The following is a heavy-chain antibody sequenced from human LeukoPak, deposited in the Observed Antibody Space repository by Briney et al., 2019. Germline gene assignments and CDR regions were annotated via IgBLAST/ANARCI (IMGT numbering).Heavy chain of an antibody. CDR3: ARSRRGFGAPPSLDY. CDR1: GFTFSSYS. Sequence: PGGSLRLSCAASGFTFSSYSMNWVRQAPGKGLVWVSRINSDGSSTSYADSVKGRFTISRDNAKNTLYLQMNSLRAEDTAVYYCARSRRGFGAPPSLDYWGQGTLVTVSS. D-gene: IGHD3-3*01. CDR2: INSDGSST. J-gene: IGHJ4*02. V-gene: IGHV3-74*01.